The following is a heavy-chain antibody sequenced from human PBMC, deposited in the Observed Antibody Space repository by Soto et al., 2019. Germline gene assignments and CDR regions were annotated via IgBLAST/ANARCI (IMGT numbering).Heavy chain of an antibody. V-gene: IGHV3-21*01. CDR3: ARDQPINGVPTPYDY. J-gene: IGHJ4*02. D-gene: IGHD2-8*01. CDR1: GFTFSSYS. CDR2: ISSSSSYI. Sequence: EVQLVESGGGLVKPGGSLRLSCAASGFTFSSYSMNWVRQAPGKGLEWVSSISSSSSYIYYADSVKGRFTISRDNAKNSLYLQMNSLRAEDTAVYYCARDQPINGVPTPYDYWGQGTLVTVSS.